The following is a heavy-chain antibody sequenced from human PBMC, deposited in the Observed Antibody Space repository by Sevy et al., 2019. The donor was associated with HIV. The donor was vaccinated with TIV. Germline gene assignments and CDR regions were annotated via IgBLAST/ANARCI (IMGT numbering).Heavy chain of an antibody. D-gene: IGHD3-22*01. J-gene: IGHJ6*02. CDR3: ARAAYYYDSSGSHKTGRAPVEGYYYYGMDV. V-gene: IGHV4-31*03. CDR1: GGSISSGGYY. CDR2: IYYSGST. Sequence: SETLSLTCTVSGGSISSGGYYWSWIRQHPGKGLEWIGYIYYSGSTYYNPSLKSRVTISVDTSKNQFSLKLGSVTAADTAVYYCARAAYYYDSSGSHKTGRAPVEGYYYYGMDVWGQGTTVTVSS.